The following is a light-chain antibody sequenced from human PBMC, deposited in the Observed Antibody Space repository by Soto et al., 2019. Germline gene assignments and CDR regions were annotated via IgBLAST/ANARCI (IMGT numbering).Light chain of an antibody. J-gene: IGKJ4*01. V-gene: IGKV1-39*01. CDR3: QQSYRSLT. CDR1: QSISSY. Sequence: DIQMTQSPSSLSASVGDRVTITCRASQSISSYLNWYQQKPGKAPKLLIYAASSLQSGVPSRFSGSVSVTDFTLTISSLQPEDFATYYCQQSYRSLTFGGVTKVEIK. CDR2: AAS.